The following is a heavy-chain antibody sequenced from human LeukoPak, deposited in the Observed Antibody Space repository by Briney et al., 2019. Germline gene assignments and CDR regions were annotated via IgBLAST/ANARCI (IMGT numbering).Heavy chain of an antibody. V-gene: IGHV3-74*01. J-gene: IGHJ4*02. Sequence: QAGGSLRLSCAASGFTFSSYWMHWVRQAPGKGLVWVSRINSDGSSTSYADSVKGRFTISRDNAKNSLYLQMNSLRDEDTAVYYCARDDYGDYVGLLIDYWGQGTLVTVSS. CDR3: ARDDYGDYVGLLIDY. CDR1: GFTFSSYW. CDR2: INSDGSST. D-gene: IGHD4-17*01.